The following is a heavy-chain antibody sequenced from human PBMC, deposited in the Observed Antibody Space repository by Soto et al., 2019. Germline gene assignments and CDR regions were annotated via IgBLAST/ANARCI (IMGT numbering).Heavy chain of an antibody. D-gene: IGHD5-12*01. CDR2: IIPILGIA. CDR3: ASSMDGYINFDY. CDR1: GGTFSSYT. V-gene: IGHV1-69*02. Sequence: QVQLVQSGAEVKKPGSSVKVSCKASGGTFSSYTISWVRQAPGQGLEWMGRIIPILGIANYAQKFQGRVTITADKSTSTAYMELSSLRSEDTAVYYCASSMDGYINFDYWGQGTLVTVSS. J-gene: IGHJ4*02.